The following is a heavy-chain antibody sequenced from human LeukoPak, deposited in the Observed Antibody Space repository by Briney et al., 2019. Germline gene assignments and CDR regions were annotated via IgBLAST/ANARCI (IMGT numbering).Heavy chain of an antibody. J-gene: IGHJ5*02. Sequence: SETLSLTCTVSGGSISSYYWSWIRQPPGKGLEWMGYIYYSGSTNYNPSLKSRVTIPVDTSKNQFSLKLSSVTAADTAVYYCARGGTESRFDPWGQGTLVTVSS. CDR1: GGSISSYY. D-gene: IGHD1-1*01. CDR2: IYYSGST. V-gene: IGHV4-59*08. CDR3: ARGGTESRFDP.